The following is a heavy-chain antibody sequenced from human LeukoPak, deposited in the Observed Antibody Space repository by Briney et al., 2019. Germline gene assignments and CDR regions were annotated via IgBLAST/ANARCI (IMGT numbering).Heavy chain of an antibody. CDR3: TRSTQQPRGYYYYYYYMDV. CDR2: IRSKAYGGTT. Sequence: GGSLRLSCTASGFTFGDYAMSWVRQAPGKGLEWVGFIRSKAYGGTTEYAASVKGRFTISRDDSKSIAYLQMNSLKTEDTAVYYCTRSTQQPRGYYYYYYYMDVWGKGTTVTISS. CDR1: GFTFGDYA. D-gene: IGHD6-13*01. V-gene: IGHV3-49*04. J-gene: IGHJ6*03.